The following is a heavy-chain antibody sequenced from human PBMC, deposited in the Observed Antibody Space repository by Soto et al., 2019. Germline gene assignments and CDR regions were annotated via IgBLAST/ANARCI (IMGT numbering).Heavy chain of an antibody. CDR2: ISWNSGSI. Sequence: QPGGSLRLSCAASGFTFDDYAMHWVRQAPGKGLEWVSGISWNSGSIGYADSVKGRFTISRDNAKNSLYLQMNSLRAEDTALYYCAKDMLRMVRGVLSFDYWGQGTLVTVSS. CDR1: GFTFDDYA. D-gene: IGHD3-10*01. CDR3: AKDMLRMVRGVLSFDY. J-gene: IGHJ4*02. V-gene: IGHV3-9*01.